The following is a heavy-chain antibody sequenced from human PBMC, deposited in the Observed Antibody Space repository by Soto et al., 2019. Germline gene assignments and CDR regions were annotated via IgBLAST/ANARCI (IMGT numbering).Heavy chain of an antibody. D-gene: IGHD3-22*01. CDR1: GFTFSDHY. CDR3: TYDSSGYYYGGYGMDV. CDR2: TRNKANSYTT. J-gene: IGHJ6*02. Sequence: PGGSLRLSCAASGFTFSDHYMDWVRQAPGKGLEWVGRTRNKANSYTTEYAASVKGRFTISRDDSKNSLYLQMNSLKTEDTAVYYCTYDSSGYYYGGYGMDVWGQGTTVTVSS. V-gene: IGHV3-72*01.